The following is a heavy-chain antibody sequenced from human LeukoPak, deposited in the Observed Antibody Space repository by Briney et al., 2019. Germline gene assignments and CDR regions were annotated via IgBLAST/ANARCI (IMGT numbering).Heavy chain of an antibody. D-gene: IGHD5-12*01. CDR3: ARLTYHERGSDLFDY. Sequence: SETLSLTCTVSGASFSTCPYYWRWLRQPPGMGLEYIVYISYRGSTYYNPSLNSRVSISVDTSENQFSLRLNYVTCADTAVYYCARLTYHERGSDLFDYWGQGTLVTVSS. J-gene: IGHJ4*02. CDR2: ISYRGST. V-gene: IGHV4-61*01. CDR1: GASFSTCPYY.